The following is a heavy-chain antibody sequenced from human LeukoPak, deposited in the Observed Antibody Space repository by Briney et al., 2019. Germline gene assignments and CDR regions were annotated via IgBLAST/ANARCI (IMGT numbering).Heavy chain of an antibody. CDR2: ISGSGGST. D-gene: IGHD6-19*01. CDR3: AKDLSSIAVAVSFDY. Sequence: GWSLRLSCPASGFTFSSYAMSWVGQAPGKGLEWVSAISGSGGSTYYADSVKGRFTISRDNSKNTLYLQMNSLRADDTAVYYCAKDLSSIAVAVSFDYWGQGTLVTVSS. V-gene: IGHV3-23*01. J-gene: IGHJ4*02. CDR1: GFTFSSYA.